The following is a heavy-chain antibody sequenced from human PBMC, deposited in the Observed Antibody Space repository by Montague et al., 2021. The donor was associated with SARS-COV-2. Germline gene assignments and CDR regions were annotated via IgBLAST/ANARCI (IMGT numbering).Heavy chain of an antibody. V-gene: IGHV4-39*01. J-gene: IGHJ4*02. D-gene: IGHD2-2*01. Sequence: SSYAMGWIRQSPGKGLEWIGSISYAGRTYYNPSLRSRVSFSMDTSKNHFSLSLNSVTAADTAVYFCARQLPPYCSTNKCYPYYFDVWGQGALVTVSS. CDR3: ARQLPPYCSTNKCYPYYFDV. CDR2: ISYAGRT. CDR1: SSYA.